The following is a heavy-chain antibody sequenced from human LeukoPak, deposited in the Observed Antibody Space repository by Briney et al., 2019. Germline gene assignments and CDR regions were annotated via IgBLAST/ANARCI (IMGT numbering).Heavy chain of an antibody. V-gene: IGHV4-59*01. Sequence: SETLSLTCTVSNDSITRYYWTWIRQSPGKGLEYIGYVFYSGSTNYNPSLKSRITISVDTSKSHFSLRLTSVTAADTAIYYCARGGVLGQSAFDIWGHGTLVTVSS. D-gene: IGHD3-10*01. J-gene: IGHJ3*02. CDR2: VFYSGST. CDR3: ARGGVLGQSAFDI. CDR1: NDSITRYY.